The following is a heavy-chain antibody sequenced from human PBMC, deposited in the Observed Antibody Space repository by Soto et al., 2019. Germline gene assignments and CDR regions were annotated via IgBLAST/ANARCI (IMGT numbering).Heavy chain of an antibody. V-gene: IGHV3-23*01. CDR1: GFTFSDYV. CDR2: ISRSGSST. Sequence: GGSLRLSCAASGFTFSDYVMAWVRQAPGKGLEWVSGISRSGSSTYYADSVRGRFTISRDSSRNTLSLQVNSLRAEDTAVYFCAKGDVPASGTLGFDCWGQGTLVTVSS. CDR3: AKGDVPASGTLGFDC. J-gene: IGHJ4*02. D-gene: IGHD6-13*01.